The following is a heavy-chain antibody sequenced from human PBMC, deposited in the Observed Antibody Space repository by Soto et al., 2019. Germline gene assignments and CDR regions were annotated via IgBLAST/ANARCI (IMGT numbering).Heavy chain of an antibody. Sequence: QVQLVESGGGVVQPGRSLRLSCAASGFTLRSYGMHWVRQAPGKGLEWVAVISYGGNDHFYADSVKGRRTISRDNSKNTVYLQMNSLRAEDTAVYYCVKEVRYHYDSSGVDAFDIWGQGTMVTVSS. CDR3: VKEVRYHYDSSGVDAFDI. J-gene: IGHJ3*02. CDR1: GFTLRSYG. CDR2: ISYGGNDH. D-gene: IGHD3-22*01. V-gene: IGHV3-30*18.